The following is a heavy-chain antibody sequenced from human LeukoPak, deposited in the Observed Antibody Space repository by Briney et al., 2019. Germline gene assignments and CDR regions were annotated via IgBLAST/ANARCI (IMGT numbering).Heavy chain of an antibody. D-gene: IGHD6-19*01. V-gene: IGHV3-30*18. CDR2: ISYDGSNK. Sequence: GGSLRLSCVASGFTFTSYAMNWVRQAPGKGLEWVAVISYDGSNKYYADSVKGRFTISRDNSKNTLYLQMNSLRAEDTAVYYCAKDRYRGWYAYWGQGTLVTVSS. CDR3: AKDRYRGWYAY. J-gene: IGHJ4*02. CDR1: GFTFTSYA.